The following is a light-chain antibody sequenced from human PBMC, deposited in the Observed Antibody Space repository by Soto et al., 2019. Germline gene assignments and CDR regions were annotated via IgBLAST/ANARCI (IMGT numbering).Light chain of an antibody. CDR3: QQYDILLS. J-gene: IGKJ4*01. V-gene: IGKV1-33*01. CDR1: QDITNF. Sequence: DIQMTQSPSSLSASVGDRVTITCQASQDITNFLNWYQQRPGKAPKLLISNASNLQPGVPSRFNGSGSGTHFTFTISSLQPEDFATYYCQQYDILLSFGGGTKVEIK. CDR2: NAS.